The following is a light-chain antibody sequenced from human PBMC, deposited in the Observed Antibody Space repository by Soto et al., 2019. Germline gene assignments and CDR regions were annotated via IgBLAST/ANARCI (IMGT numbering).Light chain of an antibody. CDR2: GAS. V-gene: IGKV3-20*01. Sequence: EIVLTQSPGTLSLSAGERATLSCRASQSVSSSDLAWYQQKPGQAPRLLIYGASSRATGIPDRFSGSGSGTDFTLTVSRLEPEDFAVYYCLQCGASWTFGQGTKVDIK. J-gene: IGKJ1*01. CDR3: LQCGASWT. CDR1: QSVSSSD.